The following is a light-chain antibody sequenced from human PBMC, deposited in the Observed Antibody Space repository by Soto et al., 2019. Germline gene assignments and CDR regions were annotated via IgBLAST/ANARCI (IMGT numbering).Light chain of an antibody. CDR1: QSISSW. CDR3: QQYNSYPRT. CDR2: KAS. J-gene: IGKJ1*01. Sequence: DIQMTQSPSTLSASVGDRVTITCRASQSISSWLAWYQQKPGKAPKLLIYKASSLESGVPSRFSGSGSGTEFPLTISSLQPDDFATYCCQQYNSYPRTFGQGTKVYIK. V-gene: IGKV1-5*03.